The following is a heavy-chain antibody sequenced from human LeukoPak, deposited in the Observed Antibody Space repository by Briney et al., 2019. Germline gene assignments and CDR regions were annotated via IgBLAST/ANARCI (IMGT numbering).Heavy chain of an antibody. CDR3: ARDEYIHGDLIDFDS. CDR2: ISSSGSMI. V-gene: IGHV3-11*04. Sequence: GGSLRLSCAASGFTFSDYYMSWIRQAPGKGLEWVSYISSSGSMISDADSVKGRFTISRDNAKKSLYLQMNSLRGEDTAVYYCARDEYIHGDLIDFDSWVQGTLVIVSS. CDR1: GFTFSDYY. D-gene: IGHD4-17*01. J-gene: IGHJ4*02.